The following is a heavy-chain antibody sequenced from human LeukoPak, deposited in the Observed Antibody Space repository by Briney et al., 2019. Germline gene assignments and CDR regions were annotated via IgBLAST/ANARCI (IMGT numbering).Heavy chain of an antibody. V-gene: IGHV4-34*01. Sequence: PSETLSLTCTVSGGSISSYYWSWIRQPPGKGLEWIGEINHSGSTNYNPSLKSRVTISVDTSKNQFSLKLSSVTAADTAVYYCARGLRGYSYGPESYYYYGMDVWGQGTTVTVSS. D-gene: IGHD5-18*01. CDR1: GGSISSYY. J-gene: IGHJ6*02. CDR2: INHSGST. CDR3: ARGLRGYSYGPESYYYYGMDV.